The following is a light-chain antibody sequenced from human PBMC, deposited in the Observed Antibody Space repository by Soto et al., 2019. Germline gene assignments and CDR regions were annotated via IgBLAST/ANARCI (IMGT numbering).Light chain of an antibody. J-gene: IGKJ5*01. V-gene: IGKV3-20*01. Sequence: EIVLTQSPGTLSLSPGERATLSCRASQSVSNNYLAWYQQKPGQAPRLLIYGASSRPTGIPDRFNGSGSGTDFTLTISRLEPEDFAVYYCQQYGSSSTFGQGTRLEIK. CDR1: QSVSNNY. CDR3: QQYGSSST. CDR2: GAS.